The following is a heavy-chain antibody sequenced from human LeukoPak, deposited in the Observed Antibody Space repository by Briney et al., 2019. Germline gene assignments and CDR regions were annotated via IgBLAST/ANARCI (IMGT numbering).Heavy chain of an antibody. D-gene: IGHD3-10*01. CDR3: AKDQGITLVRGVITPNWFDP. J-gene: IGHJ5*02. CDR2: TYYSGST. Sequence: SETLSLTCTVSGGSISSYSYSWAWIRQPPGKGLEWIGSTYYSGSTYYNPSLKSRVAISIDTSKNHFPLKLSSVTAADTAVYYCAKDQGITLVRGVITPNWFDPWGQGTLVTVSS. CDR1: GGSISSYSYS. V-gene: IGHV4-39*06.